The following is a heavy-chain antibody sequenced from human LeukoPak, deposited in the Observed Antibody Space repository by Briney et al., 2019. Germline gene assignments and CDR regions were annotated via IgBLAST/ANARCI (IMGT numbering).Heavy chain of an antibody. D-gene: IGHD3-22*01. Sequence: GGSLRLSCAASGFTFDNYPMHWVRQAPGKGPEWVSGICRNSGCLGYADSVKGRFTIPRDDAKNSLYLQINSLRAEDTALYYCAKEGPSSSGYRPLDSWGQGTLVTVSS. CDR1: GFTFDNYP. CDR3: AKEGPSSSGYRPLDS. CDR2: ICRNSGCL. V-gene: IGHV3-9*01. J-gene: IGHJ4*02.